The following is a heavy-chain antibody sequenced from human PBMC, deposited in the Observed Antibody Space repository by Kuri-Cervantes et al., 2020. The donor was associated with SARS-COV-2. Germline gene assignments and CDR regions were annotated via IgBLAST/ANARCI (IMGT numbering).Heavy chain of an antibody. Sequence: SQTLSLTCAVYGGSFSGYYWSWIRQPPGKGLEWIGEINHSGSTNYNPSPTSRVTISVDTSKNQFSLKLSSVTAADTAVYYCARTRYWGDYVFHYQLHFDYWGQGTLVTVSS. CDR2: INHSGST. V-gene: IGHV4-34*01. CDR1: GGSFSGYY. CDR3: ARTRYWGDYVFHYQLHFDY. J-gene: IGHJ4*02. D-gene: IGHD4-17*01.